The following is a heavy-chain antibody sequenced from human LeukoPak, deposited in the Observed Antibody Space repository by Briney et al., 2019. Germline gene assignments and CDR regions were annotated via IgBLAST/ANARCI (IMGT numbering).Heavy chain of an antibody. CDR1: GFTVNNKY. V-gene: IGHV3-66*02. Sequence: GGSLRLSCSASGFTVNNKYMSWVRQAPGKGLEWVSVIYSGGSTYYADSVKGRFTISRDNSKNTLYLKMNSLRTEDTAVYYCARDPTVGTGGGYFDYWGQGTLVTVSS. CDR2: IYSGGST. CDR3: ARDPTVGTGGGYFDY. D-gene: IGHD4-23*01. J-gene: IGHJ4*02.